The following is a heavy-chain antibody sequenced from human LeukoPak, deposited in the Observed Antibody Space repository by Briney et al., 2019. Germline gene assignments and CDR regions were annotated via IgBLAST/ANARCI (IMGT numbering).Heavy chain of an antibody. Sequence: GGSLRLSCAASGFTFSSYAMSGVRQAPGKGLEGVSGISGSGVDTHFADSVKGRFTISRDNSKNTVYLQLNSLRSEDTAVYYCAKAPRRYGDYPLGYFDYWGQGTLVTVSS. D-gene: IGHD4-17*01. V-gene: IGHV3-23*01. CDR1: GFTFSSYA. CDR2: ISGSGVDT. CDR3: AKAPRRYGDYPLGYFDY. J-gene: IGHJ4*02.